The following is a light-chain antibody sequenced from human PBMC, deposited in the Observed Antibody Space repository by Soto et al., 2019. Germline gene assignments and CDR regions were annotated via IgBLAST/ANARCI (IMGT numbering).Light chain of an antibody. Sequence: DIQMPQSPSTLSAYVGDRVTITCRASQSISSWLAWYQQTPGKAPKVLIYDASTLQSGVPSRFSGGGSGTEFTLTITSLQPDDFATYYCQEYTTYSRTFGQGTKVEVK. CDR3: QEYTTYSRT. CDR2: DAS. CDR1: QSISSW. J-gene: IGKJ1*01. V-gene: IGKV1-5*01.